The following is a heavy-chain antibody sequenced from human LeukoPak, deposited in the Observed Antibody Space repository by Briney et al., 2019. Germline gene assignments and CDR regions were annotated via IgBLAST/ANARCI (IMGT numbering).Heavy chain of an antibody. J-gene: IGHJ4*02. CDR1: GYTFSGSA. Sequence: GGSLKLSCAASGYTFSGSALHWVRQASGKGLEWVGRIRSKANSYATTYGASVKGRFTISRDDSKNTAYLQMNSLKTEDTAVYYCATAAGIAAPGTKGIDYWGQGTLVTVSS. CDR3: ATAAGIAAPGTKGIDY. V-gene: IGHV3-73*01. CDR2: IRSKANSYAT. D-gene: IGHD6-13*01.